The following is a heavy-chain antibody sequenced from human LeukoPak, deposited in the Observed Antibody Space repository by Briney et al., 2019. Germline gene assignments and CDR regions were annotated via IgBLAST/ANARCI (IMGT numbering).Heavy chain of an antibody. J-gene: IGHJ4*02. CDR3: VRGGYYYGPSD. CDR2: TYTSGSI. D-gene: IGHD3-10*01. V-gene: IGHV4-4*07. CDR1: GGSISSYY. Sequence: SETLSLTCTVSGGSISSYYWSWIRQPAGKGLEWIGRTYTSGSINYNPSLKSRVTLSVDTSKNQFSLNLSSVTAADTAVYYCVRGGYYYGPSDWGQGTLVTVSS.